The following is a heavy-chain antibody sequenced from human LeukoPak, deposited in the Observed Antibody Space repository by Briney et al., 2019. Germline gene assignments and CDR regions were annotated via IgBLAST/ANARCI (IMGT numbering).Heavy chain of an antibody. CDR2: INPNSGGT. Sequence: GASVKVSCKASGYTFTGYYMHWVRQAPGQGLECMGWINPNSGGTNYAQKFQGRVTMTRDTSISTAYMELSRLRSDDTAVYYCARDLGSGWYLIGYWGQGTLVTVSS. V-gene: IGHV1-2*02. CDR3: ARDLGSGWYLIGY. D-gene: IGHD6-19*01. J-gene: IGHJ4*02. CDR1: GYTFTGYY.